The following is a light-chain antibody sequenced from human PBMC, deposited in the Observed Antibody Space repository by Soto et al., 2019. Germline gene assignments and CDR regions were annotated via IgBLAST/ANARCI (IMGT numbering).Light chain of an antibody. CDR1: SSDVGSYNY. J-gene: IGLJ2*01. CDR2: DVS. Sequence: QSALTQPASVSGSPGQSITISCTGTSSDVGSYNYVSWYQQHPGKAPKLMIYDVSNRPSGVSSRFSGSRSGNTASLTISGLQAEDEADDYCSSYTSSSTLGGVVFGGGTKLTVL. CDR3: SSYTSSSTLGGVV. V-gene: IGLV2-14*01.